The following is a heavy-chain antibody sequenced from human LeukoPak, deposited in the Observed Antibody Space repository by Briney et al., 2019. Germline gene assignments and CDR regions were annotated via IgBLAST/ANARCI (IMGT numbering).Heavy chain of an antibody. CDR1: GGSFSGYY. D-gene: IGHD6-13*01. CDR3: ARAAIAAARIYYYMDV. J-gene: IGHJ6*03. Sequence: ETLSLTCAVYGGSFSGYYWSWIRQAPGKGLEWVANIKQDGSEKYYVDSVKGRFTISRDNAENSLYLQMNSLRAEDTAVYYCARAAIAAARIYYYMDVWGKGTTVTVSS. CDR2: IKQDGSEK. V-gene: IGHV3-7*04.